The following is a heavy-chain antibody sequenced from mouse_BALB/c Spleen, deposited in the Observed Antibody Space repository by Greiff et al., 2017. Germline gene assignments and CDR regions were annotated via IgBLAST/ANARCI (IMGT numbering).Heavy chain of an antibody. J-gene: IGHJ1*01. CDR1: GFTFSSYA. CDR2: ISSGGST. Sequence: EVQVVESGGGLVKPGGSLKLSCAASGFTFSSYAMSWVRQTPEKRLEWVASISSGGSTYYPDSVKGRFTISRDNARNILYLQMSSLRSEDTAMYYCARGPRLYFDVWGAGTTVTVSS. V-gene: IGHV5-6-5*01. D-gene: IGHD2-10*02. CDR3: ARGPRLYFDV.